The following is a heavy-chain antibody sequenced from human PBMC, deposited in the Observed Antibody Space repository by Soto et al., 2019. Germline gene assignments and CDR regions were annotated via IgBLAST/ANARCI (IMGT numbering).Heavy chain of an antibody. CDR3: ARPYYYGSGSYYRNKYYFDY. D-gene: IGHD3-10*01. V-gene: IGHV1-18*01. CDR2: ISAYNGNT. Sequence: ASVKVSCKASGYTFTSYGISWLRQAPGQGLEWMGWISAYNGNTNYAQKLQGRVTMTTDTSTSTAYMELRSLRSDDTAVYYCARPYYYGSGSYYRNKYYFDYWGQGTLVTVSS. J-gene: IGHJ4*02. CDR1: GYTFTSYG.